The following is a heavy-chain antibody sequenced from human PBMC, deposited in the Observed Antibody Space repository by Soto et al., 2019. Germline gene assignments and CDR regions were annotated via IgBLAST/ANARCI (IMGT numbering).Heavy chain of an antibody. Sequence: SQTLSLTCAISGDSVSSNSAAWNWIRQSPSRGLEWLGRTYYRSKWYNDYAVSVKSRITINPDTSKNQFSLQLNSVTPEDTAVYYCARDLDSRTGPIYYYFGMDDWGQGTTVTVSS. CDR3: ARDLDSRTGPIYYYFGMDD. J-gene: IGHJ6*02. V-gene: IGHV6-1*01. CDR1: GDSVSSNSAA. CDR2: TYYRSKWYN. D-gene: IGHD1-7*01.